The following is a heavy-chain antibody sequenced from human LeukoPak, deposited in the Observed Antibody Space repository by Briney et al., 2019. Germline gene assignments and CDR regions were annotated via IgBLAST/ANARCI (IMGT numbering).Heavy chain of an antibody. D-gene: IGHD5-12*01. CDR1: GGTFSSYA. J-gene: IGHJ4*02. CDR3: ARDKLVDIVATITTGYFDY. CDR2: IIPIFGTA. V-gene: IGHV1-69*05. Sequence: GSSVKVSCKASGGTFSSYAISWVRQAPGQGLEWMGGIIPIFGTANYAQKFQGRVTITTDESTSTAYIELSSLRSEDTAVYYCARDKLVDIVATITTGYFDYWGQGTLVTVSS.